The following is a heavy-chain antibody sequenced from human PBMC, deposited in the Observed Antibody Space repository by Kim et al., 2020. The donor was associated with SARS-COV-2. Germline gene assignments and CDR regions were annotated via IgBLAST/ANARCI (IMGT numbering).Heavy chain of an antibody. Sequence: ASVKVSCKVSGYTLTELSMHWVRQAPGKGLEWMGGFDPEDGETIYAQKFQGRVTMTEDTSTDTAYMELSSLRSEDTAVYYCATGVAVAGRSCDYYYYYGMDVWGQGTTVTVSS. J-gene: IGHJ6*02. CDR2: FDPEDGET. CDR1: GYTLTELS. V-gene: IGHV1-24*01. D-gene: IGHD6-19*01. CDR3: ATGVAVAGRSCDYYYYYGMDV.